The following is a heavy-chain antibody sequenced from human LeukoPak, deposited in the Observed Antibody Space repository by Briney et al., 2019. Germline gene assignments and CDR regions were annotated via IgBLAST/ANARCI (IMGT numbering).Heavy chain of an antibody. J-gene: IGHJ6*02. CDR2: ITPILGIA. D-gene: IGHD1-20*01. Sequence: GASVKVSCKASGGTFSSYAISWVRQAPGQGLEWMGRITPILGIANYAQKFQGRVTITADKSTSTAYMELSSLRSEDTAVYYCARAVTGKSIYYYYGMDVWGQGTTVTVSS. V-gene: IGHV1-69*04. CDR1: GGTFSSYA. CDR3: ARAVTGKSIYYYYGMDV.